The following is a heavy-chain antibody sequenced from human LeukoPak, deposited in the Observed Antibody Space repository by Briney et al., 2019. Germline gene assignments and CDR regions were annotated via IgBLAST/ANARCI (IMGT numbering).Heavy chain of an antibody. J-gene: IGHJ4*02. CDR1: GGSISSSNW. Sequence: SETLSLTCAVSGGSISSSNWWSWVRQPPGKGLEWIGEIYHSGNTNYNPSLKSRVTISLDTSKNQFSLKLNSMTAADTAVYYCARVPLWWKLPFDYWGQGTLVTVSS. CDR2: IYHSGNT. V-gene: IGHV4-4*02. D-gene: IGHD4/OR15-4a*01. CDR3: ARVPLWWKLPFDY.